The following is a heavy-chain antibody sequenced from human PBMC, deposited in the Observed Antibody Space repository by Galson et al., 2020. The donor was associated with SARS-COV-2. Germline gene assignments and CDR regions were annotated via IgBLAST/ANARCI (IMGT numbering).Heavy chain of an antibody. D-gene: IGHD3-16*01. CDR3: ARWGAGNYDY. J-gene: IGHJ4*02. CDR2: IVPMYEIP. V-gene: IGHV1-69*04. CDR1: GGTFNTYA. Sequence: SVKVSCKASGGTFNTYAISWVRQAPGQGLEWMGRIVPMYEIPDYAQKFRGRVTITADKSTSTAYMELSSLRSEDTAVYYCARWGAGNYDYWGQGTLVTVSS.